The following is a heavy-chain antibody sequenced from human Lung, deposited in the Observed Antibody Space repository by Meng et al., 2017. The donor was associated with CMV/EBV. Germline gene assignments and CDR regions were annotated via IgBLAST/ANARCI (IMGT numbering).Heavy chain of an antibody. D-gene: IGHD2-2*01. CDR1: GFTFSSYA. CDR2: IYSGGSST. CDR3: AKDRDCSSTSCSIRFAY. Sequence: GESLKISCAASGFTFSSYAMSWVRQAPGKGLEWVSVIYSGGSSTYYADSVKGRFTISRDNSKNTLYLQMNSLRAEDTAVYYCAKDRDCSSTSCSIRFAYWGQGTLVTVSS. J-gene: IGHJ4*02. V-gene: IGHV3-23*03.